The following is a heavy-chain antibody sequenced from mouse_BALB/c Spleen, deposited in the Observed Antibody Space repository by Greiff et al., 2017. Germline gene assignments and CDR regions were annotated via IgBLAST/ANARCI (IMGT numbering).Heavy chain of an antibody. CDR3: ASQEDRGAWFAY. CDR2: INPYNDGT. Sequence: EVKVVESGPELVKPGASVKMSCKASGYTFTSYVMHWVKQKPGQGLEWIGYINPYNDGTKYNEKFKGKATLTSDKSSSTAYMELSSLTSEDSAVYYCASQEDRGAWFAYWGQGTLVTVSA. V-gene: IGHV1-14*01. D-gene: IGHD3-2*02. J-gene: IGHJ3*01. CDR1: GYTFTSYV.